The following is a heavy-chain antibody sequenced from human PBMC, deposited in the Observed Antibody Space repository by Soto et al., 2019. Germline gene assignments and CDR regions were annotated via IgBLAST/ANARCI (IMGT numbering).Heavy chain of an antibody. D-gene: IGHD3-22*01. CDR2: INGDGSRT. Sequence: GGSLRLSCAASGFTFSTQWMHWVRQVPGKGLVWVSRINGDGSRTTYADSVRGRLTISRDNAKNTLYLQMNNLRVEDTAVYYCAGDSPHDSTVAGDYWGQGTPVTVAS. CDR3: AGDSPHDSTVAGDY. J-gene: IGHJ4*02. V-gene: IGHV3-74*01. CDR1: GFTFSTQW.